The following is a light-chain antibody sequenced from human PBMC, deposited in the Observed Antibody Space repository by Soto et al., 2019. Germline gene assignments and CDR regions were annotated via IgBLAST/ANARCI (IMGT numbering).Light chain of an antibody. CDR1: QGSSNF. Sequence: DIKMTQSPTSLSASVGDRVTITCRASQGSSNFVAWDQQKPGKAPKLLIYAASTLQSGVPSRFSGSGSGTDFTLTSNSLQPEDVATYSCQKYSSVPVFGPGTKVEIK. J-gene: IGKJ3*01. CDR3: QKYSSVPV. V-gene: IGKV1-27*01. CDR2: AAS.